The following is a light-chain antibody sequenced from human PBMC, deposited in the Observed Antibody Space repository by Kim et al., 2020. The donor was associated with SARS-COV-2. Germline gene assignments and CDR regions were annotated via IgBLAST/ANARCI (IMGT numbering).Light chain of an antibody. J-gene: IGKJ1*01. V-gene: IGKV1-39*01. CDR2: GAS. CDR3: QQTYSTPRT. CDR1: QYISSY. Sequence: DIQMTQSPSSLSASVGDRVTITCRASQYISSYLSWYQQKPGKAPNLLLSGASILQSGVPSRFSGSESGTDFTLTINSLQPEDFATYYCQQTYSTPRTFGQGTKVDIK.